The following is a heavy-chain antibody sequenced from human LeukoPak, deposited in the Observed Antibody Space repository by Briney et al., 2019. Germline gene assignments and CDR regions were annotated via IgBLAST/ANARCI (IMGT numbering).Heavy chain of an antibody. V-gene: IGHV3-33*01. CDR1: GFSFNDYA. J-gene: IGHJ4*02. Sequence: QAGGSLRLSCAASGFSFNDYAMHWVRQAPGKGLEWVAVIWRDGSEKYYADSVKGRFTVSRDNPKNTLNLQMDSLRVEDTAVYYCARHGSGRDYFDPLDYWGQGTLVTVSS. D-gene: IGHD1-26*01. CDR2: IWRDGSEK. CDR3: ARHGSGRDYFDPLDY.